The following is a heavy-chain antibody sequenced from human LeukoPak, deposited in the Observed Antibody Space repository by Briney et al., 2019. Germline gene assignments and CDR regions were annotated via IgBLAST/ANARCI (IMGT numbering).Heavy chain of an antibody. V-gene: IGHV3-21*01. J-gene: IGHJ6*03. CDR2: ISNSGSHR. D-gene: IGHD3-22*01. CDR3: ARGHYYDSSGYFYYYYYMDV. CDR1: GFTFSSYS. Sequence: GGSLRLSCAASGFTFSSYSMDWVRQAPGKELQWVSSISNSGSHRFYADSVKGRFSISRDNVKNSLDLQMNSLRAEDTAVYYCARGHYYDSSGYFYYYYYMDVWGKGTTVTVSS.